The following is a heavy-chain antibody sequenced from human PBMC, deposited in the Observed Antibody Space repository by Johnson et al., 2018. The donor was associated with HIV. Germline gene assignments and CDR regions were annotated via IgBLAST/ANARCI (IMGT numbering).Heavy chain of an antibody. CDR1: EFTFSSYD. J-gene: IGHJ3*02. V-gene: IGHV3-30*19. D-gene: IGHD7-27*01. CDR2: ISYDGSNK. Sequence: QVQLVESGGGVVQPERSLRLSCAASEFTFSSYDMHWVRQAPGKGLEWVAVISYDGSNKYYADSVKGRFTISRDNSKNTLYLQMNSLRAEDTAVYYCARSNWAHFDAFDIWGQGTMVTVSS. CDR3: ARSNWAHFDAFDI.